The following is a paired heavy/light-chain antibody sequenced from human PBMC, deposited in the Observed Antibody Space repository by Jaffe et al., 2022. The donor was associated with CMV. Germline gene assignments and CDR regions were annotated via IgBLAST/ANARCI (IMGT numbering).Heavy chain of an antibody. V-gene: IGHV4-34*01. CDR1: GGSFSGYS. CDR3: ARGLYYDSWSAYSNDAYDI. D-gene: IGHD3-3*01. CDR2: INHSGST. J-gene: IGHJ3*02. Sequence: QVQLHQWGAGLLKPSETLSLTCAVYGGSFSGYSWSWIRQPPGKGLEWIGQINHSGSTHYNPSLKSRVTISIDTTKKQISLKLTSVTAADTAVYYCARGLYYDSWSAYSNDAYDIWGQGTTVTVSS.
Light chain of an antibody. CDR2: GNN. CDR1: SSNIGAGYD. Sequence: QSVLTQPPSVSGAPGQRVTISCTGSSSNIGAGYDVHWYQQLPGTAPKLLIYGNNIRPSGVPDRFSDSKSGTSASLAITGLQAEDEADYYCQSFDSSLSGSVFGGGTKLTVL. V-gene: IGLV1-40*01. J-gene: IGLJ2*01. CDR3: QSFDSSLSGSV.